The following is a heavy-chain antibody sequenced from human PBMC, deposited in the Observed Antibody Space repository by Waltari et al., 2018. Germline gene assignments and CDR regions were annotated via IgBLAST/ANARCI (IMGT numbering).Heavy chain of an antibody. Sequence: QVHLQESGPGLVKSSETLSLTCTVSGASMSRNFWNWIRQSPGKVLEWIGYITYNGITKSNSAVTGRVTMSKDTSKNQCSLRMNSVTAADTAVYYCARDVGHGSGPNWYFDLWGRGTLVTVSS. V-gene: IGHV4-59*01. CDR3: ARDVGHGSGPNWYFDL. CDR1: GASMSRNF. J-gene: IGHJ2*01. CDR2: ITYNGIT. D-gene: IGHD6-19*01.